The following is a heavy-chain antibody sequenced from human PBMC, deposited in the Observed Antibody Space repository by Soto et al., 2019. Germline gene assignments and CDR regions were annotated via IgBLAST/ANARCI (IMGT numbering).Heavy chain of an antibody. V-gene: IGHV1-69*13. CDR1: GGTFSSYA. J-gene: IGHJ4*02. CDR3: ASDKLPLEAGGFDY. CDR2: IIPIFGTA. Sequence: SVKVSCKAPGGTFSSYAIGWVRQAPGQGLEWMGGIIPIFGTANYAQKFQGRVTITADESTSTAYMELSSLGSEDTAVYYCASDKLPLEAGGFDYWGQGTLVTVSS. D-gene: IGHD2-15*01.